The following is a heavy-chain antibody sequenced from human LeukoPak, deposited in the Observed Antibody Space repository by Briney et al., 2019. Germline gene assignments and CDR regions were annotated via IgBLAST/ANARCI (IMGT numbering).Heavy chain of an antibody. CDR2: ISWNSGSI. V-gene: IGHV3-9*01. J-gene: IGHJ4*02. CDR3: AKGAIAVAGIYVDY. D-gene: IGHD6-19*01. Sequence: GGSLRLSCAASGFAFNSQTMSWVRQAPGKGLEWVSGISWNSGSIGYADSVKGRFTISRDNAKNSLYLQMNSLRAEDTALYYCAKGAIAVAGIYVDYWGQGTLVTVSS. CDR1: GFAFNSQT.